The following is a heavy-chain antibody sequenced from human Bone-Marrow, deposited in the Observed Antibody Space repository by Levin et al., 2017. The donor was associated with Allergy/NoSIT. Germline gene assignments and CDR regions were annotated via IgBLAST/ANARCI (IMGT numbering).Heavy chain of an antibody. J-gene: IGHJ3*01. CDR3: AKKGPTRYDPFDF. D-gene: IGHD2-15*01. Sequence: SETLSLTCFVSGGSISSRSYYWGWIRQTPEKGLEWIGSFYSSGSTFYNPSLKSRVTILVDNYKNQFSLRLSSVSAADTALYYCAKKGPTRYDPFDFWGQGTLVTVSS. CDR2: FYSSGST. CDR1: GGSISSRSYY. V-gene: IGHV4-39*01.